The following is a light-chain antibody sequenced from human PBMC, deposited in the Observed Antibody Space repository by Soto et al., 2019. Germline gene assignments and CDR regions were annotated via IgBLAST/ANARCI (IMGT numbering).Light chain of an antibody. V-gene: IGLV2-14*03. CDR3: TSYTSSSSLDRYV. CDR2: DVS. J-gene: IGLJ1*01. Sequence: QSALTQPASVSGSPGQSITISCTGTSSDVGGHNYVSWYQHHPGKAPKLVIYDVSSRPSGVSTRFSGSKSGNTASLSISGLQSDDEADYYCTSYTSSSSLDRYVFGTGTKLTVL. CDR1: SSDVGGHNY.